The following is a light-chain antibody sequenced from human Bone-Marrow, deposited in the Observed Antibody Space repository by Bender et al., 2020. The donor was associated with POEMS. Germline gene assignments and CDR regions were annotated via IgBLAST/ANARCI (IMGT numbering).Light chain of an antibody. Sequence: QSALTQPASVSGSPGQSITISCTGASSDVGAYNLVSWYRQYPGKAPKLLIYGVTKRPSGVPHRFSGSKSDNTASLTISGLQAEDEADFYCCSYADNSVWVFGGGTKLTVL. CDR3: CSYADNSVWV. V-gene: IGLV2-23*02. CDR2: GVT. J-gene: IGLJ3*02. CDR1: SSDVGAYNL.